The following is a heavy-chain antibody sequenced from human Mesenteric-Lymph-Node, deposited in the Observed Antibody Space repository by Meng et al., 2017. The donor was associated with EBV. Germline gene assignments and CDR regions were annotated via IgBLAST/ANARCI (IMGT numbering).Heavy chain of an antibody. CDR3: AALGSFASSIDP. D-gene: IGHD3-16*01. Sequence: HVHLQQGGAGSLKPSGTLSLTCAVYGGSFSDYYWTWIRQPPGKGLEWIGEVNHAGTTIYNPSLESRVTISVDTSKNQFSLKLTSVTAADTAVYFCAALGSFASSIDPWGQGTLVTVSS. CDR1: GGSFSDYY. CDR2: VNHAGTT. J-gene: IGHJ5*02. V-gene: IGHV4-34*01.